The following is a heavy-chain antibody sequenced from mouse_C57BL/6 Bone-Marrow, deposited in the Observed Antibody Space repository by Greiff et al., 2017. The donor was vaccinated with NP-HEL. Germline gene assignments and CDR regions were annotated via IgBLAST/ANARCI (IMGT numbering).Heavy chain of an antibody. J-gene: IGHJ1*03. Sequence: EVQGVESGGGLVQPGGSLKLSCAASGFTFSDYGMAWVRQAPRKGPEWVAFISNLAYSIYYADTVTGRFTISRENAKNTLYLEMSSLRSEDTAMYYCARFLYYYGSSYGFDVWGTGTTVTVSS. CDR1: GFTFSDYG. V-gene: IGHV5-15*01. CDR2: ISNLAYSI. CDR3: ARFLYYYGSSYGFDV. D-gene: IGHD1-1*01.